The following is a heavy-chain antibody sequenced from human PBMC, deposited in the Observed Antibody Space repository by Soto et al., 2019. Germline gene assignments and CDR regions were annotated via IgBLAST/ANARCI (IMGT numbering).Heavy chain of an antibody. CDR1: GGSISSSSYY. CDR3: ARPRGLRFSVADVFDI. CDR2: IYYSGST. J-gene: IGHJ3*02. D-gene: IGHD3-3*01. V-gene: IGHV4-39*01. Sequence: NLSLTCSVSGGSISSSSYYWGWIRQPPGKGLEWIGSIYYSGSTYYNPSLKSRVTISVDTSKNQFSLKLSSVTAADTAVYYCARPRGLRFSVADVFDIWGQGTMVTVSS.